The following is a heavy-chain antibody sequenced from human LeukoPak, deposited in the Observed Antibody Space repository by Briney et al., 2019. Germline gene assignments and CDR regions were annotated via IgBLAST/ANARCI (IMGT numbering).Heavy chain of an antibody. D-gene: IGHD3-22*01. Sequence: ASVNVSCKASGYTFTSYYMHWVRQAPGQGLEWMGIINPSGGSTSYAQKFQGRVTMTRDTSTSTVYMELSSLRSEDTAVYYCARDNYYDSSGYYYGAFDIWGQGTMVTVSS. CDR3: ARDNYYDSSGYYYGAFDI. CDR2: INPSGGST. J-gene: IGHJ3*02. CDR1: GYTFTSYY. V-gene: IGHV1-46*01.